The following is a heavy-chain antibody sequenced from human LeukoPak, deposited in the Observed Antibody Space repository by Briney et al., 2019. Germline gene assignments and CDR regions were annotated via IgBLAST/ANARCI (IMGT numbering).Heavy chain of an antibody. CDR1: GGSISSYY. CDR2: INHSGST. CDR3: ARVEMATSPFDY. Sequence: SETLSLTCTVSGGSISSYYWSWIRQPPGKGLEWIGEINHSGSTNYNPSLKSRVTISVDTSKNQFSLKLSSVTAADTAVYYCARVEMATSPFDYWGQGTLVTVSS. D-gene: IGHD5-24*01. J-gene: IGHJ4*02. V-gene: IGHV4-34*01.